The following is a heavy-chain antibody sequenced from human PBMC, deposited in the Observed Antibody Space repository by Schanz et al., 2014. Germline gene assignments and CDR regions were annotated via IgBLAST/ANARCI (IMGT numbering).Heavy chain of an antibody. J-gene: IGHJ4*02. V-gene: IGHV3-48*01. CDR3: AKTLFPGGTQTFGN. Sequence: DVQLLESGGGLVQPGGSLRLSCAASGITFSSHSFNWVRQAPGKGLEWISYITYNGGTIYYADSVKGRFTISRDNAKNSLYLEMNSLRAEDTAVYYCAKTLFPGGTQTFGNWGRGTLVTVSS. CDR1: GITFSSHS. CDR2: ITYNGGTI. D-gene: IGHD2-8*02.